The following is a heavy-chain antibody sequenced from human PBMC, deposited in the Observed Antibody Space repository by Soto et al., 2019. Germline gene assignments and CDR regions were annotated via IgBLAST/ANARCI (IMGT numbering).Heavy chain of an antibody. V-gene: IGHV3-7*03. CDR1: GLTFSGHW. CDR3: TSRPSGTTYHAVFDF. D-gene: IGHD1-1*01. Sequence: LRLSCAASGLTFSGHWMTWVRQTPGEGLQWVAAIKPDGSETFYVDSVKGRFTISRDNARNSLFLQMDSLRAEDTAVYYCTSRPSGTTYHAVFDFWGQGTLVTVSS. J-gene: IGHJ4*02. CDR2: IKPDGSET.